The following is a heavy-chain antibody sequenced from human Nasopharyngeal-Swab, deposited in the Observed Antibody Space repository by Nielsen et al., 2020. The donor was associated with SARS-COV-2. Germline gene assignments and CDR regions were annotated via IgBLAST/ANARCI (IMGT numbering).Heavy chain of an antibody. J-gene: IGHJ3*02. CDR3: AREGYYDSSGYLRGAFDI. CDR1: GGSFSGSYY. CDR2: IYYSGST. D-gene: IGHD3-22*01. Sequence: SETLLTCAVYGGSFSGSYYWSWIRQPPGKGLEWIGYIYYSGSTYYNPSLKSRVTISVDTSKNQFSLKLSSVTAADTAVYYCAREGYYDSSGYLRGAFDIWGQGTMVTVSS. V-gene: IGHV4-31*02.